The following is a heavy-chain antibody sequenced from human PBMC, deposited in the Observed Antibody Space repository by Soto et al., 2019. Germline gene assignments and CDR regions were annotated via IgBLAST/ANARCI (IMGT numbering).Heavy chain of an antibody. V-gene: IGHV1-8*01. Sequence: QVPLVQSGAEVKKPGASVKVSCKASGYTFTSYDINWVRQATGQGLEWMGWMNPNSGNTGYAQKFQGRVTMTRNTSISTAYMEVSSLRSEDTAVYYCARGSKGSSWYAYWFDPWGQGTLVTVSS. J-gene: IGHJ5*02. D-gene: IGHD6-13*01. CDR1: GYTFTSYD. CDR3: ARGSKGSSWYAYWFDP. CDR2: MNPNSGNT.